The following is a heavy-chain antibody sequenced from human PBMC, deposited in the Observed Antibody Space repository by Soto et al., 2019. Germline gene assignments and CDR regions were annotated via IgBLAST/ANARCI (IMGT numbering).Heavy chain of an antibody. J-gene: IGHJ4*02. V-gene: IGHV2-70*01. Sequence: GSGPTLVNPTQTLTLTCTFSGFSLSTSGMCVSWIRQPPGKALEWLALIDWDDDKYYSTSLKTRLTISKDTSKNQVVLTMTNMDPVDTATYYCARIPMGHDILTGYFFGPFDYWGQGTLVTVSS. CDR2: IDWDDDK. CDR3: ARIPMGHDILTGYFFGPFDY. D-gene: IGHD3-9*01. CDR1: GFSLSTSGMC.